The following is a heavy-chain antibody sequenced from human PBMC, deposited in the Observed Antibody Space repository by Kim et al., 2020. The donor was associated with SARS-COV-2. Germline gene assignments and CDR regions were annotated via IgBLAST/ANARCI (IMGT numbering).Heavy chain of an antibody. Sequence: FTISRDNSKNTLYLQMNSLRAEDTAVYYCAKDLRITIFGVVFVGYYGMDVWGQGTTVTVSS. D-gene: IGHD3-3*01. V-gene: IGHV3-30*02. CDR3: AKDLRITIFGVVFVGYYGMDV. J-gene: IGHJ6*02.